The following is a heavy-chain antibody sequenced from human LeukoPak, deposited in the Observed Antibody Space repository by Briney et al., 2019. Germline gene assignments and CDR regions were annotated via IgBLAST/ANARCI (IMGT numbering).Heavy chain of an antibody. Sequence: SQTLSLTCAISGDSVSSNSVTWNWLRQSPSRGLEWLGRTYYRSTWYNDYAVSVRGRITVNPDTSENQFSLHLNSVTPEDTAVYYCARRLTQYDCFDPWGQGILVTVSS. CDR1: GDSVSSNSVT. CDR2: TYYRSTWYN. D-gene: IGHD2-2*01. V-gene: IGHV6-1*01. CDR3: ARRLTQYDCFDP. J-gene: IGHJ5*02.